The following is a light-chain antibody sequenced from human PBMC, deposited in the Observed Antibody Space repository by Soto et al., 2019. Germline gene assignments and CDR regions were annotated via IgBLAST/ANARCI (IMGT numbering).Light chain of an antibody. Sequence: DIQMTQSPSTLSASVGDGDTITCRASQSISSWLAWYQQKPGKAPKLLIYDASSLESGVPSRFSGSGSGTEFTLTIRSLQPDDFATYYCQQYNSYSPITFGQGTQLENK. V-gene: IGKV1-5*01. CDR3: QQYNSYSPIT. CDR2: DAS. CDR1: QSISSW. J-gene: IGKJ5*01.